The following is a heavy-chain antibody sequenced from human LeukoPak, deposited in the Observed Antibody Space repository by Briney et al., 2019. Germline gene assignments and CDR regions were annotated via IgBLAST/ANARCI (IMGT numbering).Heavy chain of an antibody. D-gene: IGHD2-15*01. J-gene: IGHJ4*02. V-gene: IGHV3-21*01. CDR3: ASGYCSGGSCYSRHFFDY. CDR2: ISSSSSYI. Sequence: PGGSLRLSCAASGFTFGSYSMNWVRQAPGKGLEWVSSISSSSSYIYYADSVKGRFTISRDNAKNSLYLQMNSLRAEDTAVYYCASGYCSGGSCYSRHFFDYWGQGTLVTVSS. CDR1: GFTFGSYS.